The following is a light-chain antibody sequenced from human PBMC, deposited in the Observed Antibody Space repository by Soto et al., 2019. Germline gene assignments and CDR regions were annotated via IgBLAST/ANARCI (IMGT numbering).Light chain of an antibody. CDR1: QSVSSTY. CDR3: HQYGSSWT. V-gene: IGKV3-20*01. Sequence: EIVFTQSPGALSLSPGERATLSCRASQSVSSTYVAWYQQKSGQAPRLLIYGASSRATGIPDRFSGSGSGTDFTLTISRLEPEDFAVYYCHQYGSSWTFGQGTKVDIK. J-gene: IGKJ1*01. CDR2: GAS.